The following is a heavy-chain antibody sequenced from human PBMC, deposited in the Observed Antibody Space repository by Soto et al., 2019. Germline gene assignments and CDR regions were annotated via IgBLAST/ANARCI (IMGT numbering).Heavy chain of an antibody. J-gene: IGHJ4*02. CDR1: GGSIRDYF. V-gene: IGHV4-59*01. D-gene: IGHD2-21*01. Sequence: SETLSLTCTVSGGSIRDYFWTWIRQPPGKGLEWIGYIYYSGRTNYNPSLKSRVSISVDTSTNHFSLQLRSVTAADTAVYYCAGVGGDDFDESGGFDYWGQGTLVTVSS. CDR3: AGVGGDDFDESGGFDY. CDR2: IYYSGRT.